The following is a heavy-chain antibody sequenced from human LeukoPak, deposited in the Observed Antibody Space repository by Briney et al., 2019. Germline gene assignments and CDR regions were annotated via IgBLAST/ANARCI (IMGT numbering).Heavy chain of an antibody. V-gene: IGHV3-23*01. Sequence: GGSLRLSCAASGFTFSSYAMTWVRQAPGMGLEWVSTITGSGDSTYYADSVKGRFTISRDNSKNTLYLQMNSLRAEDTAVYYCAKDSGASSWLDWYFEFWGRGALVTVSS. D-gene: IGHD6-13*01. CDR2: ITGSGDST. J-gene: IGHJ2*01. CDR1: GFTFSSYA. CDR3: AKDSGASSWLDWYFEF.